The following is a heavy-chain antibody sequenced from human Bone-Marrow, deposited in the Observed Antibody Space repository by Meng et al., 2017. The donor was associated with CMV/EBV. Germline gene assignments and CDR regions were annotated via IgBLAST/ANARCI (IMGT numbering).Heavy chain of an antibody. D-gene: IGHD3-22*01. V-gene: IGHV3-9*03. CDR3: AKGYYYDSSGLFDY. Sequence: GGSLRLSCAASGFTFEDFAMHWVRQTPGEGLEWLSGMSGNTGFIGYADSVKGRFTISRDNAKNSLYLQMNSLRAEDMALYYCAKGYYYDSSGLFDYWGQGTLVTVSS. CDR1: GFTFEDFA. J-gene: IGHJ4*02. CDR2: MSGNTGFI.